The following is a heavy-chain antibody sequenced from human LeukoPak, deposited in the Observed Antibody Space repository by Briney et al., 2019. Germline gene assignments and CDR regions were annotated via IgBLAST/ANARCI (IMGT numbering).Heavy chain of an antibody. D-gene: IGHD5-12*01. V-gene: IGHV4-34*01. Sequence: PSETLSLTCAVYGGSFSGYYWSWIRQPPGKGLGWIGEINHSGSTNYNPSLKSRVTISVDTSKNQFSLKLSSVTAADTAVYYCARVGGYDYAIDYWGQGTLVTVSS. J-gene: IGHJ4*02. CDR3: ARVGGYDYAIDY. CDR1: GGSFSGYY. CDR2: INHSGST.